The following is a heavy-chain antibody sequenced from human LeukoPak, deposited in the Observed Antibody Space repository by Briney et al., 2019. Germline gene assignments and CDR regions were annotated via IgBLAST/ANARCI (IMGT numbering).Heavy chain of an antibody. J-gene: IGHJ4*02. CDR2: ISWNSGSI. CDR1: GFTFDDYA. D-gene: IGHD3-22*01. Sequence: PGRSLRLSCAASGFTFDDYAMHWVRQAPGKGLEWVSGISWNSGSIGYADSVKGRFTISRDNAKNSLYLQTNSLRAEDTALYYCAKDTSPYYYDSSGYFAYWGQGTLVTVSS. V-gene: IGHV3-9*01. CDR3: AKDTSPYYYDSSGYFAY.